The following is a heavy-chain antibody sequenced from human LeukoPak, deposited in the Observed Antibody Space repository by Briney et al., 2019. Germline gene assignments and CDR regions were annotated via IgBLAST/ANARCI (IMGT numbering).Heavy chain of an antibody. CDR3: AKDRGGDNYYMDV. CDR2: ISYDGSNK. Sequence: SGRSLRLSCAASGFTFSSYGMHWVRQAPGKGLEWVAVISYDGSNKYYADSVKGRFTISRDNSKNTLYLQMNSLRAEDTAVYYCAKDRGGDNYYMDVWGKGTTVTVSS. D-gene: IGHD2-21*02. J-gene: IGHJ6*03. CDR1: GFTFSSYG. V-gene: IGHV3-30*18.